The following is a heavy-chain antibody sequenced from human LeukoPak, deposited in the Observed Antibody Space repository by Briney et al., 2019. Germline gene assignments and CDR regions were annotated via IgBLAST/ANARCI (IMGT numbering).Heavy chain of an antibody. Sequence: GSLRLSCAASGLAFSSFWMTWVRQAPGKGLEWVASIKQDGTEKNYVDSVKGRFTVSRDNAKNSLYLQMNSLRAEDTAVYYCVKTPATVTYYFDYWGQGTLVTVSS. D-gene: IGHD4-17*01. V-gene: IGHV3-7*01. CDR1: GLAFSSFW. J-gene: IGHJ4*02. CDR2: IKQDGTEK. CDR3: VKTPATVTYYFDY.